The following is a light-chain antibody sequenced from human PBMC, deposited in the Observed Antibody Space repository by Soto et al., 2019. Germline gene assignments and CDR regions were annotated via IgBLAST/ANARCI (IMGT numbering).Light chain of an antibody. CDR2: AAS. V-gene: IGKV1-9*01. CDR1: QGISSY. J-gene: IGKJ2*01. CDR3: QQLNSYPYT. Sequence: DIQLTQSPSFLSASVGDRVTITCRASQGISSYLAWYQQKPGKAPKLLIYAASTLQSGVPSRFSGSGSGTEFPLTISSLQPEDLATYYCQQLNSYPYTFGQGTKLEIK.